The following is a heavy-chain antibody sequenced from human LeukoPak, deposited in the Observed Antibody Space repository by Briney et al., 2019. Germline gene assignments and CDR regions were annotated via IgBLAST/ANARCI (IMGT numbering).Heavy chain of an antibody. V-gene: IGHV1-46*01. D-gene: IGHD1-26*01. CDR1: GYTFTSYY. CDR2: INPSGGST. Sequence: ASVKVSCKASGYTFTSYYMHWVRQAPGQGLEWMGIINPSGGSTSYAQKFQGRVTMTRDTSTSTVYMELSSLRSEDTVVYYCARDWEWELIFDYWGQGTLVTVSS. CDR3: ARDWEWELIFDY. J-gene: IGHJ4*02.